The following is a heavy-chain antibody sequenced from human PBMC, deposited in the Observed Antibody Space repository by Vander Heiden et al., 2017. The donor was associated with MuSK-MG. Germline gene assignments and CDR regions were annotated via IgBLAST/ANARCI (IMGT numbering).Heavy chain of an antibody. J-gene: IGHJ2*01. V-gene: IGHV1-69*01. D-gene: IGHD3-22*01. Sequence: KKPGSSVKVSCKASGGTFSSYAISWVRQAPGQGLEWMGGIIPIFGTANYAQKFQGRVTITADESTSTAYMELSSLRSEDTAVYYCARGSDMIVVVTNWYFDLWGRGTLVTVSS. CDR2: IIPIFGTA. CDR3: ARGSDMIVVVTNWYFDL. CDR1: GGTFSSYA.